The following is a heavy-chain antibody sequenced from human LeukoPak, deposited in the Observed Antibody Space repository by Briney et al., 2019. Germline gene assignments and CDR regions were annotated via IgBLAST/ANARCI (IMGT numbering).Heavy chain of an antibody. CDR3: ARVRAVAGTGFDY. CDR1: GFTFSSYS. D-gene: IGHD6-19*01. Sequence: GGSLRFSCAASGFTFSSYSMNWVRQAPGKGLEWVSSISSSSSYIYYADSVKGRFTISRDNAKNSLYLQMNSLRAEDTAVYYCARVRAVAGTGFDYWGQGTLVTVSS. V-gene: IGHV3-21*01. J-gene: IGHJ4*02. CDR2: ISSSSSYI.